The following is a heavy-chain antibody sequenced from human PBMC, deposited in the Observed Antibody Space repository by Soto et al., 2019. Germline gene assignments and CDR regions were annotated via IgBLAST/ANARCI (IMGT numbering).Heavy chain of an antibody. CDR3: ARGRSNRGGYSPVFDS. CDR2: ISGNGVNT. D-gene: IGHD2-15*01. J-gene: IGHJ4*02. CDR1: GFTFSSYA. Sequence: PGGSLRLSCAASGFTFSSYAMHWVRQAPGKGLEFVSAISGNGVNTHYANSVRGRFTISRDTSKNTLYLQMGGLRADDMAVYYCARGRSNRGGYSPVFDSWGQGILVTAPQ. V-gene: IGHV3-64*01.